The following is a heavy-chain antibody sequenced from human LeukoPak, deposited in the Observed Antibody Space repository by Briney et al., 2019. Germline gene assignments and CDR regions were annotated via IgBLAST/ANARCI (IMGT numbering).Heavy chain of an antibody. CDR1: GFSFSTYS. J-gene: IGHJ4*02. CDR3: ARAVGRGGGFDY. D-gene: IGHD3-10*01. V-gene: IGHV3-72*01. CDR2: TRNKANSYTT. Sequence: GGSLRLSCAASGFSFSTYSMNWVRQAPGKGLEWVGRTRNKANSYTTEYAASVKGRFTISRDDSKNSLYLQMNSLKTEDTAVYYCARAVGRGGGFDYWGQGTLVTVSS.